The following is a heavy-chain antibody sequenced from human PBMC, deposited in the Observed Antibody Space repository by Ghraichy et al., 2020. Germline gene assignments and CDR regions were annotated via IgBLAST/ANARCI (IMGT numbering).Heavy chain of an antibody. Sequence: ASVKVSCKASGYSFSGYYIHWVRQAPGQGLEWVGCINPSTGGTNYAQKLQGWVTVTRDKSVTTAYMELTRLRFDDTAIYYCARGEGSSSPGYYGMDVWGQGTTVTVSS. CDR3: ARGEGSSSPGYYGMDV. CDR2: INPSTGGT. D-gene: IGHD3-16*01. J-gene: IGHJ6*02. CDR1: GYSFSGYY. V-gene: IGHV1-2*04.